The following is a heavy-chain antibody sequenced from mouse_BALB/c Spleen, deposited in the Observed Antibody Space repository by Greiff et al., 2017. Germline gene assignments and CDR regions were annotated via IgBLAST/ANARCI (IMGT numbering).Heavy chain of an antibody. CDR1: GYTFTSYY. D-gene: IGHD2-4*01. Sequence: QVQLQQSGPELVKPGASVRISCKASGYTFTSYYIHWVKQRPGQGLEWIGWIYPGNVNTKYNEKFKGKATLTADKSSSTAYMQLSSLTSEDSAVYFCARNYDYDWYFDVWGAGTTVTVSS. J-gene: IGHJ1*01. CDR2: IYPGNVNT. CDR3: ARNYDYDWYFDV. V-gene: IGHV1S56*01.